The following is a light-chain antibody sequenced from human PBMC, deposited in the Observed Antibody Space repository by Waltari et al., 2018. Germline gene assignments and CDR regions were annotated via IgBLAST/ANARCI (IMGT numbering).Light chain of an antibody. J-gene: IGLJ1*01. CDR1: SSAVSCYKY. CDR2: EVS. Sequence: QSALTQPPSASGSPGPSVTRSCTGTSSAVSCYKYISWYQQHPVTFPKLIIYEVSERPSGVPHRFSGSKSGNTASLTVSGLQAEEEADYYCSSYAGSNSHVFGTGTRVTVL. CDR3: SSYAGSNSHV. V-gene: IGLV2-8*01.